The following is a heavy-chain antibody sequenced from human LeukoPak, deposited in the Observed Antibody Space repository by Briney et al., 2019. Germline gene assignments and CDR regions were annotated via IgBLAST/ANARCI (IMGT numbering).Heavy chain of an antibody. V-gene: IGHV5-51*01. CDR2: IYPGDSDT. CDR1: GYSFTSYW. Sequence: GESLKISCKGSGYSFTSYWIGWVRPMPGKGLEWMGIIYPGDSDTRYSPSFQGQVTISADKSISTAYLQWSSLKASDTAMYYCARRPAYYDFWSGYNDAFDIWGQGTMVTVSS. J-gene: IGHJ3*02. D-gene: IGHD3-3*01. CDR3: ARRPAYYDFWSGYNDAFDI.